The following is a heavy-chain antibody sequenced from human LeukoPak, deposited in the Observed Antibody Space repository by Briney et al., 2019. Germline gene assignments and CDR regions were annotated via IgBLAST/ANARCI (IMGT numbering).Heavy chain of an antibody. Sequence: PSETLSLTCAVYGGSFSGYYWSWIRQPPGKGLEWIGEINHSGSTNYNPSLKSRVTISVDTSKNQFSLKLSSVTAADTAVYYCARSRYCSSTSCETKYYYYYYGMDVWGQGTTVTVSS. CDR3: ARSRYCSSTSCETKYYYYYYGMDV. J-gene: IGHJ6*02. V-gene: IGHV4-34*01. CDR2: INHSGST. CDR1: GGSFSGYY. D-gene: IGHD2-2*01.